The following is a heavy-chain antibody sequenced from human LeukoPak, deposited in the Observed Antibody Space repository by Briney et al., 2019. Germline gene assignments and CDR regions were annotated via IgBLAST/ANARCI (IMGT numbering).Heavy chain of an antibody. V-gene: IGHV3-23*01. D-gene: IGHD6-19*01. CDR2: ISDSGANT. J-gene: IGHJ2*01. CDR1: GFIFSSYW. CDR3: AKSMTLQWRGFFDL. Sequence: GGSLRLSCAASGFIFSSYWMSWVRQAPGKGLEWVSTISDSGANTYYADSVRGRFTISRDNSKNTLYLQKNSLRADDTAIYYCAKSMTLQWRGFFDLWGRGTHVTVSS.